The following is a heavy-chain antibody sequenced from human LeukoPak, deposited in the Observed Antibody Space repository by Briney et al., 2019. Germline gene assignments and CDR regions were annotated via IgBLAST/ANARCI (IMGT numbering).Heavy chain of an antibody. CDR1: GGSISTYY. CDR3: ARVDYYVSSGYYIHDAFDI. V-gene: IGHV4-4*07. Sequence: PSETLSLTCTVSGGSISTYYWSWIRQPAEKGLEWIGRIYTSGSTNYNPSLKSRVTMSVDTSKNQFSLKLSSVTAADTAVYYCARVDYYVSSGYYIHDAFDIWGQGTMVTVSS. J-gene: IGHJ3*02. D-gene: IGHD3-22*01. CDR2: IYTSGST.